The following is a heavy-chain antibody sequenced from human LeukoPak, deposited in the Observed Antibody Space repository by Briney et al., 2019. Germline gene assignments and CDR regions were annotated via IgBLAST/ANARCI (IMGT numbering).Heavy chain of an antibody. CDR3: ARDPGILTGYHLPDY. J-gene: IGHJ4*02. Sequence: ASVKVSCKASGYTFTSYGISWVRQAPGQGLEWMGWISAYNGNTNYAQKLQGRVTMTTDTSTSTAYMELRSLRSDDTAVYYCARDPGILTGYHLPDYWGQGTLVTVSS. CDR2: ISAYNGNT. D-gene: IGHD3-9*01. CDR1: GYTFTSYG. V-gene: IGHV1-18*04.